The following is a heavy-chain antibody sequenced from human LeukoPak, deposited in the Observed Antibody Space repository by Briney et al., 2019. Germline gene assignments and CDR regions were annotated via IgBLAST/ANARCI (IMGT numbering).Heavy chain of an antibody. D-gene: IGHD3-16*01. J-gene: IGHJ4*02. CDR2: IYYSWSA. CDR1: GGSIHSRSYY. Sequence: PSETLSLTCTVSGGSIHSRSYYWGWVRQPPGKGLEWIGSIYYSWSAYYNPSLKSRVTISVDTSKNQFSLNLSSVTAADTAVYYCARGRIGGTKAPFDYWGQGTLVTVSS. CDR3: ARGRIGGTKAPFDY. V-gene: IGHV4-39*07.